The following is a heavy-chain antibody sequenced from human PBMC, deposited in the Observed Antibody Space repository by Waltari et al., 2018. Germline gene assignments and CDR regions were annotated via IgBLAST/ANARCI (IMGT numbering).Heavy chain of an antibody. CDR3: ARDLNDYGDYWAFDP. D-gene: IGHD4-17*01. CDR2: INPNSGGT. Sequence: QVQLVQSGAEVKKPGASVKVSCKASGYTFTGYYLHGVRQAPGQGLEWMGWINPNSGGTNYAQKFQGWVTMTRDTSISTAYMELSRLRSDDTAVYYCARDLNDYGDYWAFDPWGQGTLVTVSS. V-gene: IGHV1-2*04. CDR1: GYTFTGYY. J-gene: IGHJ5*02.